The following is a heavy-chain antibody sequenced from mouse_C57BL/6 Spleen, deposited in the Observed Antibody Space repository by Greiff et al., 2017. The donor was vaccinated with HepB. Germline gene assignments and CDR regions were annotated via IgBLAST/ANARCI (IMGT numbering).Heavy chain of an antibody. D-gene: IGHD3-3*01. V-gene: IGHV1-69*01. CDR3: ARDLGQDY. CDR2: IDPSDSYT. CDR1: GYTFTSYW. J-gene: IGHJ2*01. Sequence: VQLQQPGAELVMPGASVKLSCKASGYTFTSYWMHWVKQRPGQGLEWIGEIDPSDSYTNYNQKFKGKSTLTVDKSSSTAYMQLSSLTSEDSAVYYCARDLGQDYWGQGTTLTVSS.